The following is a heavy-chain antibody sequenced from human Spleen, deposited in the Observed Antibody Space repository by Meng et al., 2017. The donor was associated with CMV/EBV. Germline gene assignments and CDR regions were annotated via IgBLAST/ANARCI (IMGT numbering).Heavy chain of an antibody. CDR3: ARGGLEVGATPWGDY. Sequence: QGTEVQAGAEVKKPAASVKVSGKASGYGCTGYYRNWVRKAPGQGLEWMGWINHNSGGTNYAQKMQGRVTMIRETYISTAYMELSRMGSDDTAVYYCARGGLEVGATPWGDYWGQGTLVTVSS. J-gene: IGHJ4*02. V-gene: IGHV1-2*02. D-gene: IGHD1-26*01. CDR2: INHNSGGT. CDR1: GYGCTGYY.